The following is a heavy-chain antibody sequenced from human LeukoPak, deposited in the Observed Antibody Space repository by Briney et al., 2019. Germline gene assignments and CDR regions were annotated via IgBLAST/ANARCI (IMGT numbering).Heavy chain of an antibody. V-gene: IGHV3-48*04. D-gene: IGHD5-18*01. J-gene: IGHJ1*01. CDR2: ISSSSSTI. CDR1: GFTFSSHS. Sequence: AGGSLRLSCAASGFTFSSHSMNWVRQAPGKGLEWVSYISSSSSTIYYADSVKGRFTISRDNAKNSLYLQMNSLRAEDTAVYYCARGPDTAMDFAEYFQHWGQGTLVTVSS. CDR3: ARGPDTAMDFAEYFQH.